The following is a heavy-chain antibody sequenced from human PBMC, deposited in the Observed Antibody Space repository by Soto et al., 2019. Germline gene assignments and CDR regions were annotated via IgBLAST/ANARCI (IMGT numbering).Heavy chain of an antibody. V-gene: IGHV3-21*06. CDR3: ARESEDLTSNFDF. CDR1: GFTFTRYS. Sequence: EVQLVESGGGLVKPGGSLRLSCAASGFTFTRYSMNWVRQAPGKGLEWVSSISSTTNYIYYGDSMKGRFTISRDNDKNALYLEMNSVRDEDTAVYSCARESEDLTSNFDFWGQGPLVTVSS. CDR2: ISSTTNYI. J-gene: IGHJ4*02.